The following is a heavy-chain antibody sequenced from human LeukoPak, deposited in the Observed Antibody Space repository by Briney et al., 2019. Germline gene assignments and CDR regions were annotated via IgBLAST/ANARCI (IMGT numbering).Heavy chain of an antibody. V-gene: IGHV4-4*02. CDR1: GGSISSSNW. CDR3: ARSLYSSGYYFGWFDP. D-gene: IGHD3-22*01. J-gene: IGHJ5*02. CDR2: IYHSGST. Sequence: SETLSLTCAVSGGSISSSNWWSWVRQPPGKGLEWIGEIYHSGSTYYNPSLKSRVTISVDRSKNQFSLKLSSVTAADTAVYYCARSLYSSGYYFGWFDPWGQGTLVTVSS.